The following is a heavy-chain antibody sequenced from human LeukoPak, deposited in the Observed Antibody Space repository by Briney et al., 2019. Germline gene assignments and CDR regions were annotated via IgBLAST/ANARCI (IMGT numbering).Heavy chain of an antibody. D-gene: IGHD3-3*01. CDR1: GFTFSSYS. CDR2: ISSSSSTI. CDR3: ARRFWSGYLRFGDGPSFDY. V-gene: IGHV3-48*01. Sequence: PGGSLRLSCAASGFTFSSYSMNWVRQAPGKGLEWVSYISSSSSTIYYADSVKGRFTISRDNAKNSLYLQMNSLRAEDTAVYYCARRFWSGYLRFGDGPSFDYWGQGTLVTVSS. J-gene: IGHJ4*02.